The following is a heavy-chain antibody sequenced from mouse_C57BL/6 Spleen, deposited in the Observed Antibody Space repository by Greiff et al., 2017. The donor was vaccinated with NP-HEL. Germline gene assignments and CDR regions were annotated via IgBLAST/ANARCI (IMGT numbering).Heavy chain of an antibody. J-gene: IGHJ4*01. Sequence: EVQLVESGGGLVQPGGSLKLSCAASGFTFSDYGMAWVRQAPRKGPEWVAFISNLAYSIYYADTVTGRFTISRENAKNTLYLEMSSLRSEDTAMYYCARHGSPYYSNSYYAMDYWGQGTSVTVSS. D-gene: IGHD2-5*01. CDR3: ARHGSPYYSNSYYAMDY. CDR1: GFTFSDYG. CDR2: ISNLAYSI. V-gene: IGHV5-15*01.